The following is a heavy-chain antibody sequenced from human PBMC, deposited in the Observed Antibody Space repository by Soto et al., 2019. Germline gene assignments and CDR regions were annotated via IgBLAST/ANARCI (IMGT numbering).Heavy chain of an antibody. CDR3: ARRDSSGYYLDY. J-gene: IGHJ4*02. D-gene: IGHD3-22*01. CDR1: GGSISSYY. V-gene: IGHV4-59*01. CDR2: IYYSGST. Sequence: QVQLQESGPGLVKPSETLSLTCTVSGGSISSYYWSWIRQPPGKGLEWIGYIYYSGSTNYNPSLMSRVTISVDTSKNQFSLKLSSVTAADTAVYYCARRDSSGYYLDYWGQGTLVTVSS.